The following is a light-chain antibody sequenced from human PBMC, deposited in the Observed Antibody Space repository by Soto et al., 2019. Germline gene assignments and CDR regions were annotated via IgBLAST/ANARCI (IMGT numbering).Light chain of an antibody. CDR3: CSYAGSSTWV. V-gene: IGLV2-23*01. CDR1: SSDVGSFNL. J-gene: IGLJ2*01. Sequence: QSVLTQPASVSGSPGQSITISCTGTSSDVGSFNLVSWYQQHPGKAPKTMIYEGSKRPSGVSNRFSGSKSGNTASLTISGLQAEDEADYYCCSYAGSSTWVFGGGTKVTVL. CDR2: EGS.